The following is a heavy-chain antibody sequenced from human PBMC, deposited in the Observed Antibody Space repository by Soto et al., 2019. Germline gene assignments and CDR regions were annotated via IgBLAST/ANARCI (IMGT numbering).Heavy chain of an antibody. CDR1: GASISSYNY. CDR3: VRHAQWIIRAY. J-gene: IGHJ4*02. Sequence: SETLSLTCNVSGASISSYNYWGWFRQPPGKGLEWIGSIIYNGDIMYNPSLQNRLNLFVDTSKNQLSMKLSSVTAADTAVYYCVRHAQWIIRAYWGQGSLVTVS. D-gene: IGHD5-12*01. V-gene: IGHV4-39*01. CDR2: IIYNGDI.